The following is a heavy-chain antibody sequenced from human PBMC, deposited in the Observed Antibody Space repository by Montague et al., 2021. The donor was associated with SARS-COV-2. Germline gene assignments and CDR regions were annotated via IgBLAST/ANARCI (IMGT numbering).Heavy chain of an antibody. CDR3: ARGSLGGYYFDY. CDR1: GFIFSSCG. D-gene: IGHD3-16*01. Sequence: SLRLSCAASGFIFSSCGMHWVRQAPGKGLEWVAHIWYDGSNENYVDSVKGRFTISRDNFKNTLYLQMNSLRAEDTAIYYCARGSLGGYYFDYWGQGTLVTVSS. J-gene: IGHJ4*02. V-gene: IGHV3-33*01. CDR2: IWYDGSNE.